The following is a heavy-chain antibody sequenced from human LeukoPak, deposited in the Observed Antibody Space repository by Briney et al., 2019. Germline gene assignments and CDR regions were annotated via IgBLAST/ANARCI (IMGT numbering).Heavy chain of an antibody. J-gene: IGHJ6*03. D-gene: IGHD2-2*01. Sequence: PSETLSLTCTVSGGSISSYYWSWIRQPPGKGLEWIGYIYYSGSTNYNPSLKSRVTISVDTSKNQFSLKLSSVTAADTAVYYCARARSIVVVPAAIYYYYYMDVWGKGTTVTVSS. CDR2: IYYSGST. V-gene: IGHV4-59*01. CDR1: GGSISSYY. CDR3: ARARSIVVVPAAIYYYYYMDV.